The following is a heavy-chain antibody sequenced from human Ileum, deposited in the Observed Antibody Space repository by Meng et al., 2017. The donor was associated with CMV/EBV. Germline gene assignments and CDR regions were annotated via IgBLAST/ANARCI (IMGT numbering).Heavy chain of an antibody. D-gene: IGHD3-16*01. CDR2: ITSSNNYI. Sequence: GESLKISCTVCTFTFSRHIMKCVRQAPGKGLEWVASITSSNNYIYHADSVQGRFTISRDNARNSLYLQMNSLTAEDTAVYFCARHVSDGTVGAAFDPWGQGTLVTVSS. J-gene: IGHJ5*02. CDR1: TFTFSRHI. CDR3: ARHVSDGTVGAAFDP. V-gene: IGHV3-21*03.